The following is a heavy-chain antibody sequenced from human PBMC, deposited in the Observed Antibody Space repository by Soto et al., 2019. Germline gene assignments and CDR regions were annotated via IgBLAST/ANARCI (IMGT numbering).Heavy chain of an antibody. CDR1: GFPFSSSA. CDR2: IVVGSGNT. CDR3: AAGLLGVLDP. D-gene: IGHD3-16*01. J-gene: IGHJ5*02. Sequence: SVKVACKAAGFPFSSSALEWVRQARGQRLEWIGWIVVGSGNTNYAQKFQERVTITRDMSTSTAYMELSSLRSEDTAVYYCAAGLLGVLDPWAQRTLVTVSS. V-gene: IGHV1-58*01.